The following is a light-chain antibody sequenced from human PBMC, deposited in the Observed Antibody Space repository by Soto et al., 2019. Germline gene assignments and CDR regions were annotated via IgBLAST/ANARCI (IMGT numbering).Light chain of an antibody. CDR2: DPS. J-gene: IGKJ4*01. CDR3: QQRYDWPLT. Sequence: EIVLTQSPATLSLSPGERATLSCRASQTVYNYLAWYQQRPGQAPRLLIYDPSNSATGVTARFSVSGSGADFTLTISSLEPDDFAIYFCQQRYDWPLTFGGGSRIEMK. CDR1: QTVYNY. V-gene: IGKV3-11*01.